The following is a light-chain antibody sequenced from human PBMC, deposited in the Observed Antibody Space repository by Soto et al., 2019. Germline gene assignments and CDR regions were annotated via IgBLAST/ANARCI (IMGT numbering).Light chain of an antibody. CDR3: QQYNRRT. V-gene: IGKV1-5*01. CDR1: QSISSW. Sequence: DIQMTQSPSTLSASVGDRVTITCRASQSISSWSAWYQQKPGKAPKLLIYDASSLESGVPSRFSGSGSGTEFTLTISSLQPDDFATYYCQQYNRRTFGQGTKVDIK. CDR2: DAS. J-gene: IGKJ1*01.